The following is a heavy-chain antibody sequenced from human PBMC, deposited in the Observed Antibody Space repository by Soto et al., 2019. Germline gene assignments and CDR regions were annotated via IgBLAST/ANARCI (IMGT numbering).Heavy chain of an antibody. CDR1: GFTFSSYA. Sequence: QVQLVESGGGVVQPGRSLRLSCAASGFTFSSYAMHWVRQAPGKGLEWVAVISYDGSNKYYADSVKGRFTISRDNSKNTLYLQMNSLRAEDTAVYYCAREGSWSYVDGMDVWGQGTTVTVSS. J-gene: IGHJ6*02. CDR2: ISYDGSNK. V-gene: IGHV3-30-3*01. CDR3: AREGSWSYVDGMDV. D-gene: IGHD3-10*01.